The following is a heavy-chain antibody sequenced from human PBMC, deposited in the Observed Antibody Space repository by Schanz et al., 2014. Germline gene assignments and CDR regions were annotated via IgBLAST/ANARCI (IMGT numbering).Heavy chain of an antibody. D-gene: IGHD2-2*01. CDR3: ARGGFFDSTSCDS. J-gene: IGHJ4*02. V-gene: IGHV1-46*03. Sequence: QVQLVQSGAEVMKPGSSVKVSCKASGGTFSSYTINWVRQAPGQGLEWMGKINPSSGTTRIAQNFQGRLTVTRDTSTSTVNMELSSLRSEDTAVYYCARGGFFDSTSCDSWGQGTLVTVSS. CDR1: GGTFSSYT. CDR2: INPSSGTT.